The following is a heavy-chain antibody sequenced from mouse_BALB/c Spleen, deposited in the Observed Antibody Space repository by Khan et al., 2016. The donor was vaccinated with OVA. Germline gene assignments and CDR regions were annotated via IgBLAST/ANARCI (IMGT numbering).Heavy chain of an antibody. J-gene: IGHJ1*01. Sequence: EVQLVESGPDLVKPSQSLSLTCTVTGYSITSGYSWHWIRQFPGNKLEWMGYIRYSGSTNYNPSLKSRISITRDTSKNQFFLQLNSVTSEDTATYYCGRSGTTVGAYWYFDVWGAGTTVTVAS. CDR3: GRSGTTVGAYWYFDV. V-gene: IGHV3-1*02. CDR2: IRYSGST. CDR1: GYSITSGYS. D-gene: IGHD1-1*01.